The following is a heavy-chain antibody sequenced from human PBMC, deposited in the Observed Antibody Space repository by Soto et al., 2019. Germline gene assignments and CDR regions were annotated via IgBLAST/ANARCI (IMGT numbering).Heavy chain of an antibody. Sequence: GGSLRLSCAASGFTFSSYAMSWVRQAPGKGLEWVSAISGSGGSTYYADSVKGRFTISRDNSKNTLYLQMNSLRAEDTAVYYCAKGYWPGYCSSTSCYGAITAYWGQGTLVTVSS. CDR2: ISGSGGST. CDR1: GFTFSSYA. D-gene: IGHD2-2*01. V-gene: IGHV3-23*01. J-gene: IGHJ4*02. CDR3: AKGYWPGYCSSTSCYGAITAY.